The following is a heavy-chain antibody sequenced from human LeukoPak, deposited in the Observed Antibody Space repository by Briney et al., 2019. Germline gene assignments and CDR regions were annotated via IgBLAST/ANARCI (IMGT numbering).Heavy chain of an antibody. V-gene: IGHV1-18*01. CDR1: GYTFTSYG. J-gene: IGHJ4*02. D-gene: IGHD2-15*01. CDR3: ARGNRDLMSGGSLDY. Sequence: ASVKVSCKASGYTFTSYGINWVRQAPGQGLEWMGWISAYNGNTNYAQKLQGRVTMTTDTSTSTAYMELRSLRSDDTAVYYCARGNRDLMSGGSLDYWGQGTLVTVSS. CDR2: ISAYNGNT.